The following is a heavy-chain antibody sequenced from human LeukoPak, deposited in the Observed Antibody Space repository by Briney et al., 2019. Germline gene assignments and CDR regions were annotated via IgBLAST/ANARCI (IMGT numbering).Heavy chain of an antibody. J-gene: IGHJ4*02. CDR1: GYTFTIYG. Sequence: ASVKVSCKASGYTFTIYGISWVRQAPGQGLEWMGWISAYNGDTNYAQKLQGRVTMTTDTSTSTAYMELRSLRSDDTAVYYCARDWNDVTEGGYWGQGTLVTVSS. CDR2: ISAYNGDT. CDR3: ARDWNDVTEGGY. V-gene: IGHV1-18*01. D-gene: IGHD1-1*01.